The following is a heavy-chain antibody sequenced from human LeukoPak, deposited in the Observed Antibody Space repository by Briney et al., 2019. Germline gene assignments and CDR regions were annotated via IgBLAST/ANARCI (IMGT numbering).Heavy chain of an antibody. CDR2: ISYSANT. J-gene: IGHJ4*02. V-gene: IGHV4-39*07. D-gene: IGHD5-18*01. CDR1: GGSISRTSYY. Sequence: SETLTLTCTVSGGSISRTSYYWGWIRQPPGKGLEWIGVISYSANTYYNPSLKSRVTISVDTSKNQFSLKLSSVTAADTAVYYCARDRPGYSYGIHYYWGQGTLVTVSS. CDR3: ARDRPGYSYGIHYY.